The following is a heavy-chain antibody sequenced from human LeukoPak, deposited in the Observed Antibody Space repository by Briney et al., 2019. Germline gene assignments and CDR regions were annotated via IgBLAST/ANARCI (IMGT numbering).Heavy chain of an antibody. CDR1: GGSISSGGYY. CDR3: ARGLAVAGHAFDI. Sequence: PSETLSLTCTVSGGSISSGGYYWSWIRQPPGKGLEWIGSIYYSGSTYYNPSHKSRVTISVDTSKNQFSLKLSSVTAADTAVYYCARGLAVAGHAFDIWGQGTMVTVSS. D-gene: IGHD6-19*01. CDR2: IYYSGST. J-gene: IGHJ3*02. V-gene: IGHV4-39*07.